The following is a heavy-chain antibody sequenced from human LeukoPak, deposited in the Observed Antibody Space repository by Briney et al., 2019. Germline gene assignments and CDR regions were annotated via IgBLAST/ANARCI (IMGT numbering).Heavy chain of an antibody. CDR1: GGSISSYY. V-gene: IGHV4-59*08. CDR2: IYYGGST. Sequence: SETLSLTCTVSGGSISSYYWSWIRQPPGKGLEWIGYIYYGGSTNYNPSLKSRVTISVDTSKNQFSLKLSSVTAADTAVYYCARADYYGSGSYQSHWGQGTLVTVSS. CDR3: ARADYYGSGSYQSH. J-gene: IGHJ4*02. D-gene: IGHD3-10*01.